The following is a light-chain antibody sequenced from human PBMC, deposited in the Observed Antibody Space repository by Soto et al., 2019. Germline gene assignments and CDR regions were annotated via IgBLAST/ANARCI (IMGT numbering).Light chain of an antibody. CDR1: QSVSSN. V-gene: IGKV3-15*01. CDR3: QQYNNWPPIT. CDR2: AAS. J-gene: IGKJ3*01. Sequence: EIVMTQSPATLSVSPGERATLSCRASQSVSSNLAWYQQKPGQGPRLLIYAASTRATGIPARFGGSGSGTEFTLTISSLQSEDFAVYYCQQYNNWPPITFGPGTKVDIK.